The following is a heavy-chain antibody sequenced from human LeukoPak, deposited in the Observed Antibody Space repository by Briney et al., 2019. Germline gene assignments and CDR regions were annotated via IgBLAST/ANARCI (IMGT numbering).Heavy chain of an antibody. J-gene: IGHJ6*02. CDR1: GGSISGSSYF. CDR3: ASSRSSGWYDYYGMDV. D-gene: IGHD6-19*01. Sequence: SETLSLTCTVSGGSISGSSYFWGWIRQPPGKGLEWIGSIYYSGSTYYNPSLKSRVTISVDTSKNQFSLKLSSVTAADTAVYYCASSRSSGWYDYYGMDVWGQGTTVTVSS. V-gene: IGHV4-39*01. CDR2: IYYSGST.